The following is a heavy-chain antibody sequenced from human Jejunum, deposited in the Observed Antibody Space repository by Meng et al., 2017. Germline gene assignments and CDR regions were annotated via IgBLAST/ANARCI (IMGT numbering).Heavy chain of an antibody. V-gene: IGHV3-74*01. CDR3: ATMEWFQFPPY. CDR2: INSDASRT. CDR1: GFTFNNYW. D-gene: IGHD3-3*01. Sequence: GESLKISCAASGFTFNNYWMHWVRQAPGKGLVWVSRINSDASRTVYADSVKGRFTISRDNAKNTLYLQMNSLREEDTAVYYCATMEWFQFPPYWGQGTLVTVSS. J-gene: IGHJ4*02.